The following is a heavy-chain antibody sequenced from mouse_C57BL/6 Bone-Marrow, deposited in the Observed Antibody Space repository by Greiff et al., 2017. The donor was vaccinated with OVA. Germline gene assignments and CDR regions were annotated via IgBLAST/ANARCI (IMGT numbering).Heavy chain of an antibody. Sequence: DVKLVESGGDLVKPGGSLKLSCAASGFTFSSYGMSWVRQTPDTRLEWVATIRSGGSYTYYPDSVKGRFTISRDNAKNTLYLQMSSLKSEDTAMYYCARYSPYEDDAMDNGGQGTSVTVSS. V-gene: IGHV5-6*02. CDR1: GFTFSSYG. J-gene: IGHJ4*01. D-gene: IGHD2-3*01. CDR2: IRSGGSYT. CDR3: ARYSPYEDDAMDN.